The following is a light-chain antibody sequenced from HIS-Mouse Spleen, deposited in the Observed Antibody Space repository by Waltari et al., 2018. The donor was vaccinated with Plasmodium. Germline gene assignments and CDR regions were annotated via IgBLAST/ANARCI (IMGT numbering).Light chain of an antibody. CDR3: AAWDDSLNGPV. V-gene: IGLV1-44*01. Sequence: QSVLTQPPSASGTPGQRVTISCSGSSSNIGSNTVNWYQQLPGTAPKLLIYSNNQRPSGLPDRFSGSKSGTSASRAISGLQSEDEADYYCAAWDDSLNGPVFGGGTKLTVL. CDR1: SSNIGSNT. CDR2: SNN. J-gene: IGLJ2*01.